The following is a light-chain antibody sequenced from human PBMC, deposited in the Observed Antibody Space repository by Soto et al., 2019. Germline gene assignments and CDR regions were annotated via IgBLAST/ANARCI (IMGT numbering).Light chain of an antibody. CDR2: DAS. J-gene: IGKJ1*01. CDR3: QQYNSYPET. Sequence: DIQMTQSPSTLSASVGDRVTITCRASQSFNNWLAWYQQKPGKAPKLLIYDASSLESGVPSRFGGSGSGTEFTLTISSLQPDDFATYYCQQYNSYPETFGQGTKVDIK. CDR1: QSFNNW. V-gene: IGKV1-5*01.